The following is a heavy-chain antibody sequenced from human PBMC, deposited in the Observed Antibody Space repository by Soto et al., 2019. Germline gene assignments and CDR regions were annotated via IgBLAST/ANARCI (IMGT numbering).Heavy chain of an antibody. Sequence: GESLKISCKGSGYSFTSYWIGWVRQMPGKGLEWMGIIYPGDSDTRYSPSFQGQVTISADKSISTAYLQWSSLKASDTAMYYCARHGTGTTSPYYGMDVWGQGTTVTVSS. V-gene: IGHV5-51*01. D-gene: IGHD1-7*01. CDR2: IYPGDSDT. CDR3: ARHGTGTTSPYYGMDV. CDR1: GYSFTSYW. J-gene: IGHJ6*02.